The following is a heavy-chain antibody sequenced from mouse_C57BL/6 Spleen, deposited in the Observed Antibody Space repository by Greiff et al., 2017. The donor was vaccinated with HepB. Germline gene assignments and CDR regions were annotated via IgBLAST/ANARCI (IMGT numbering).Heavy chain of an antibody. V-gene: IGHV1-50*01. D-gene: IGHD1-1*01. Sequence: VQLQQSGAELVKPGASVKLSCKASGYTFTSYWMQWVKQRPGQGLEWIGEIDPSDSYTNYNQKFKGKATLTVDTSSSTAYMQLSSLTSEDSAVYYCAKVATDYFDYWGQGTTLTVSS. CDR2: IDPSDSYT. CDR1: GYTFTSYW. J-gene: IGHJ2*01. CDR3: AKVATDYFDY.